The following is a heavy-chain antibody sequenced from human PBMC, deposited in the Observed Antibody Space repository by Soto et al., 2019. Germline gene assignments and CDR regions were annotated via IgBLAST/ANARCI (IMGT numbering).Heavy chain of an antibody. Sequence: SETLSLTCTVSGGSISSYYWNWIRQPPGKGLEWIGNIYYNERANYNPSLKSRVTISADTSKNQFSLKVKSVSAADTAVYYCARGGYCSGGSCNAFDIWGQGTMVTVSS. CDR1: GGSISSYY. CDR3: ARGGYCSGGSCNAFDI. V-gene: IGHV4-59*01. CDR2: IYYNERA. D-gene: IGHD2-15*01. J-gene: IGHJ3*02.